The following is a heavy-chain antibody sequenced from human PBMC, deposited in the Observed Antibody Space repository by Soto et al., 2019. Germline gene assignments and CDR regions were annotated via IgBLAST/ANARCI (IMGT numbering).Heavy chain of an antibody. CDR2: ISGSGGST. V-gene: IGHV3-23*01. Sequence: EVQLLESGGGLVQPGGSLRLSCAASGFTFSSYAMTWVRQAPGKGLEWVSAISGSGGSTYYADSVKGRFTISRHNSKKTLYLQINSLRAEDTAVYYCGIVWYAATIIVGVRTWGQGTPVTVSS. J-gene: IGHJ4*02. D-gene: IGHD1-26*01. CDR1: GFTFSSYA. CDR3: GIVWYAATIIVGVRT.